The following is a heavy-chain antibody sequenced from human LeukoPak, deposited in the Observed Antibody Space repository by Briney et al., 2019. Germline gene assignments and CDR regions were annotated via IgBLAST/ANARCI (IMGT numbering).Heavy chain of an antibody. CDR1: GGSISSSSYY. CDR3: AIHIGKIAVAGTSWFDP. CDR2: IYYSGST. D-gene: IGHD6-19*01. V-gene: IGHV4-39*01. J-gene: IGHJ5*02. Sequence: SETLSLTCTVSGGSISSSSYYWGWIRQPPGKGLEWIGSIYYSGSTYYNPSLKSRVTISVDTSKNQFSLKLSSVTAADTAVYYCAIHIGKIAVAGTSWFDPWGQGTLVTVSS.